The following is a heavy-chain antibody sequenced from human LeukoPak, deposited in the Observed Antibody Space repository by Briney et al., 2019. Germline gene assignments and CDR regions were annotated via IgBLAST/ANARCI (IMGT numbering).Heavy chain of an antibody. D-gene: IGHD2-21*01. Sequence: QPGGSLRLSCAASGFTFSSYWMSWVRQAPGKGLEWVANIKQDGSEKYYVDSVKGRFTISIDNAKNSLYLQMNSLRAEDTAVYYCARRYCGGDCYFDYWGQGTLVTVSS. CDR3: ARRYCGGDCYFDY. CDR2: IKQDGSEK. V-gene: IGHV3-7*01. J-gene: IGHJ4*02. CDR1: GFTFSSYW.